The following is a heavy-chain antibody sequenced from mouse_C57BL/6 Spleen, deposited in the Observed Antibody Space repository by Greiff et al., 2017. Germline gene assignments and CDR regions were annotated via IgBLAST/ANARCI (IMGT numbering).Heavy chain of an antibody. J-gene: IGHJ1*03. V-gene: IGHV1-15*01. CDR3: TRDSRVYFDV. CDR2: IDPETGGT. D-gene: IGHD1-1*01. CDR1: GYTFTDYE. Sequence: QVQLQQSGAELVRPGASVTLSCKASGYTFTDYEMHWVKQTPVHGLEWIGAIDPETGGTAYNQKFKGKAILTADKSSSTAYMELRSLTSEDSAVYYCTRDSRVYFDVWGTGTTVTVSS.